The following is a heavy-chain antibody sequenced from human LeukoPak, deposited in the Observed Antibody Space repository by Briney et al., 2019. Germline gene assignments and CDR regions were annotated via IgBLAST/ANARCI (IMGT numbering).Heavy chain of an antibody. D-gene: IGHD5-12*01. CDR2: ISSSSSYI. Sequence: PRGSLRLSCAASGFTFSSYSMNWVRQAPGKGLEWVSSISSSSSYIYYADSVKGRFTISRDNAKNSLYLQMNSLRAEDTAVYYCARDGYSGYAQIRYYFDYWGQGTLVTVSS. V-gene: IGHV3-21*01. J-gene: IGHJ4*02. CDR1: GFTFSSYS. CDR3: ARDGYSGYAQIRYYFDY.